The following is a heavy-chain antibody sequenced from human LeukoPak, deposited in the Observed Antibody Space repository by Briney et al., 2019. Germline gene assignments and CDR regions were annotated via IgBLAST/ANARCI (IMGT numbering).Heavy chain of an antibody. J-gene: IGHJ5*02. CDR1: GYTFTGYY. CDR3: AKVPPSITAAGNWLGP. CDR2: INPNTGGT. V-gene: IGHV1-2*06. Sequence: GASVKVSCKASGYTFTGYYIHWVRQAPGQGLEWMGRINPNTGGTDYAQEFQGRVTMTRDTSITTAYMELSRLTSDDTAIYYCAKVPPSITAAGNWLGPWGQGALVTVSS. D-gene: IGHD6-13*01.